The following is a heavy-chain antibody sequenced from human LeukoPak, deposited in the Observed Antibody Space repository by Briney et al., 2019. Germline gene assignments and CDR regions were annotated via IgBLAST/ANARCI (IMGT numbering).Heavy chain of an antibody. CDR1: GFTFGSPW. CDR2: INSDGSAT. Sequence: GGSLRLSCAASGFTFGSPWMHWVRQAPGKGLVWVSRINSDGSATAYADSVKGRFAISRDNAENTLYLQMNSLRAEDTAVYYCARGTAGYHSSYFDYWGQGTLVTVSS. V-gene: IGHV3-74*01. J-gene: IGHJ4*02. D-gene: IGHD3-16*02. CDR3: ARGTAGYHSSYFDY.